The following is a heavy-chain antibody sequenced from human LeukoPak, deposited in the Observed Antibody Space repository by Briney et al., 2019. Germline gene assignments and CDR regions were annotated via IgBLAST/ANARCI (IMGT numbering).Heavy chain of an antibody. D-gene: IGHD1-26*01. V-gene: IGHV1-2*02. CDR3: ARVSGSYDSDYFDY. Sequence: ASVKVSCKASGYTFTGYYMHWVRQAPGQGLEWMGWINPNSGGTNYAQKFQGRVTMTRDTSISTAYMELSRLRSDGTAVYYCARVSGSYDSDYFDYWGQGTLVTVSS. CDR2: INPNSGGT. J-gene: IGHJ4*02. CDR1: GYTFTGYY.